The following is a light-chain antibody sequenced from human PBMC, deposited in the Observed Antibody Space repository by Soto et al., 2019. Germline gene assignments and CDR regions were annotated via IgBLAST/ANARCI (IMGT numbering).Light chain of an antibody. CDR2: DAS. V-gene: IGKV1-33*01. Sequence: DIQMTQSPSSLSASVGDRVTITCQASQDINNYLIWYQHKPGKAPKLLIYDASTLGTGVSSRFSGGGSGTHFTFTISSLQPEDIATYYCQQFDSVPSTFGQGTKLELK. CDR1: QDINNY. CDR3: QQFDSVPST. J-gene: IGKJ2*02.